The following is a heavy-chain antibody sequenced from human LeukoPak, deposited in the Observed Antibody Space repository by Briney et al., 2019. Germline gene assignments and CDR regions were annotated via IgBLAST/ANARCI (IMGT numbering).Heavy chain of an antibody. V-gene: IGHV3-15*01. CDR2: IKSKTDGGTI. Sequence: PGGSLRLSCAASGITFSNAWMSWFRQAPGKGLEWVGRIKSKTDGGTIDYAAPVKGRFTISTDDSKITLYLQMNSLQIEDTGVYYCTTDRGIAGRPVFDYWGQGTLVTVSS. D-gene: IGHD6-6*01. J-gene: IGHJ4*02. CDR3: TTDRGIAGRPVFDY. CDR1: GITFSNAW.